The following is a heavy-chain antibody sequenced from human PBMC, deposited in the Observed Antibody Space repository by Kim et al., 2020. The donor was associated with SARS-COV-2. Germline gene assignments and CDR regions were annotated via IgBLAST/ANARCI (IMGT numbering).Heavy chain of an antibody. D-gene: IGHD3-3*01. CDR2: SEQ. J-gene: IGHJ5*02. V-gene: IGHV3-7*04. CDR3: ARGSAWSGDA. Sequence: SEQNSVVSVNGRFTISRDNAKNSLYLQRSSLRAEDTAVYYCARGSAWSGDAWGQGTLVTVSS.